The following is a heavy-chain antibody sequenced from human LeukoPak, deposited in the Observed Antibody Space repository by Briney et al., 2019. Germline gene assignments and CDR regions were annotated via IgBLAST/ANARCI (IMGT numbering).Heavy chain of an antibody. CDR3: AGGTYYGTGGRPGFLNY. CDR2: MDNFGLK. J-gene: IGHJ4*02. D-gene: IGHD3-10*01. V-gene: IGHV3-53*01. CDR1: GFSVNNNY. Sequence: GGFLRLSCAASGFSVNNNYIDWVRQAPGKGLEWVSSMDNFGLKYYRDSVTGRFTISRDSASDMVYLQMSSLRVDDTAVYYCAGGTYYGTGGRPGFLNYWGLGTLVTVSS.